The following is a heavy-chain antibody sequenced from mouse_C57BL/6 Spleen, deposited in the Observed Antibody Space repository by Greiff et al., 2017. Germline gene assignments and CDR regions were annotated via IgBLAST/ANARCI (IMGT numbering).Heavy chain of an antibody. V-gene: IGHV1-31*01. CDR1: GYSFTGYY. CDR2: IYPYNGVS. CDR3: ARGSTMVTNWYFDV. D-gene: IGHD2-2*01. Sequence: EVMLVESGPELVKPGASVKISCKASGYSFTGYYMHWVKQSHGNILDWIGYIYPYNGVSSYNQKFKGKATLTVDKSSSTAYMELRSLTSEDSAVYYCARGSTMVTNWYFDVWGTGTTVTVSS. J-gene: IGHJ1*03.